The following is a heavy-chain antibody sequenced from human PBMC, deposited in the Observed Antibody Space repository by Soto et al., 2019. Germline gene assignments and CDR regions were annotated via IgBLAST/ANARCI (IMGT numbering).Heavy chain of an antibody. CDR3: AKVAYGDYVVYYYGMDV. CDR2: ISGSGGST. V-gene: IGHV3-23*01. J-gene: IGHJ6*02. CDR1: GFTFSSYA. D-gene: IGHD4-17*01. Sequence: GGSLRLSCAASGFTFSSYAMSWVRQAPGKGLEWVSAISGSGGSTYHADSVKGRFTISRDNSKNTLYLQMNSLRAEDTAVYYCAKVAYGDYVVYYYGMDVWGQGTTVTVSS.